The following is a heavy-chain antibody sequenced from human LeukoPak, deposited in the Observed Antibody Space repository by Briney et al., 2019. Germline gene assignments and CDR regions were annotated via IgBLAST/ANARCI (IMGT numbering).Heavy chain of an antibody. V-gene: IGHV3-48*01. J-gene: IGHJ6*04. CDR1: GFTFSSHS. CDR2: IISSSSTI. D-gene: IGHD3-10*01. CDR3: ARAVGHGSRSPRMDV. Sequence: PGGSLRLSCAASGFTFSSHSMNWVRQAPGKGLEWVSYIISSSSTIYYADSVKGRFTISRDNAKNSLYLQMNSLRADGTAVYYCARAVGHGSRSPRMDVWGNGTTVTVSS.